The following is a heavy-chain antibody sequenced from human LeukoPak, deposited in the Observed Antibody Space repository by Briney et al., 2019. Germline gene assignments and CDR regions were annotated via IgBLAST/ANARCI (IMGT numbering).Heavy chain of an antibody. J-gene: IGHJ3*02. CDR2: INPNSGGT. D-gene: IGHD3-3*01. Sequence: GSVKVSCKASGCTFTGYYMHWVRQAPGQGLEWMGWINPNSGGTNYAQKFQGRVTMTRDTSISTAYMELSRLRSDGTAVYYCARVSTAYYDFWSAPSDAFDIWGQGTMVTVSS. V-gene: IGHV1-2*02. CDR1: GCTFTGYY. CDR3: ARVSTAYYDFWSAPSDAFDI.